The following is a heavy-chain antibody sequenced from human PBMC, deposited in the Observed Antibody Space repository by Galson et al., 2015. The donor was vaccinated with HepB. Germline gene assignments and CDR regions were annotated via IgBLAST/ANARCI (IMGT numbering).Heavy chain of an antibody. V-gene: IGHV1-18*01. J-gene: IGHJ6*02. CDR2: ISAYNGNT. CDR1: GYTFTSYG. Sequence: SVKVSCKASGYTFTSYGISWVRQAPGQGLEWMGWISAYNGNTNYAQKLQGRVTMTTDTSTSTAYMELRSLRSDDTAVYYCAGSSSGWYGGYYYGMDVWGQGTTVTVSS. D-gene: IGHD6-19*01. CDR3: AGSSSGWYGGYYYGMDV.